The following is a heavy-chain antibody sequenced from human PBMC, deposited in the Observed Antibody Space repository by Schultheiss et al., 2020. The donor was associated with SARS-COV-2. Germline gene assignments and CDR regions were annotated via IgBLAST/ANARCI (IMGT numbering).Heavy chain of an antibody. V-gene: IGHV3-21*01. CDR3: AKDRRSRELLTPDY. CDR2: ISRSSSYI. CDR1: GITFSSYS. Sequence: GGSLRLSCAVSGITFSSYSMNWVRQAPGKGLEWVSSISRSSSYIYYADSVKGRFTISRDNANNSLYLQMSSLRAEDTAVYYCAKDRRSRELLTPDYWGQGTLVTVSS. J-gene: IGHJ4*02. D-gene: IGHD1-26*01.